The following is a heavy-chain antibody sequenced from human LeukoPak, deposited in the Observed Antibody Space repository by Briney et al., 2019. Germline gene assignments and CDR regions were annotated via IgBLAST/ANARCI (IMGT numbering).Heavy chain of an antibody. CDR3: AREEAAYYDFWSGYSRASWFDP. CDR2: IKQDGREK. CDR1: GFTFSSYW. D-gene: IGHD3-3*01. J-gene: IGHJ5*02. V-gene: IGHV3-7*01. Sequence: GGSLRLSCAASGFTFSSYWMSWVRQAPGKGLEWVANIKQDGREKYYVDSVKGRFTISRDNAKNSLYLQMSSLRAEDTAVYYCAREEAAYYDFWSGYSRASWFDPWGQGTLVTVSS.